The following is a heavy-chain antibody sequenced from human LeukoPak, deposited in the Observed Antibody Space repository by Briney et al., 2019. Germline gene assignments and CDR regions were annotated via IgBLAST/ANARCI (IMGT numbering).Heavy chain of an antibody. CDR2: ISSSSSYI. V-gene: IGHV3-21*01. Sequence: GGSLRLSCAASGFTFSSYSMNWVRQAPGKGLEWVSSISSSSSYIYYADSVKGRFTISRDNAKNSLYLQMNSLRAEDTAVYYCARGRPYDFWSGPRPLDAFDIWGQGTMVTVSS. D-gene: IGHD3-3*01. CDR1: GFTFSSYS. CDR3: ARGRPYDFWSGPRPLDAFDI. J-gene: IGHJ3*02.